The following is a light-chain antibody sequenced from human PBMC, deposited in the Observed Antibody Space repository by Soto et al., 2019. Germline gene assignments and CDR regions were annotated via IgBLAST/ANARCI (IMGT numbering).Light chain of an antibody. CDR2: GAS. CDR3: QQSYRSPYT. V-gene: IGKV1-39*01. CDR1: QSINIY. J-gene: IGKJ2*01. Sequence: QMTQSPSSLSASVGDSVTVTCRASQSINIYLNWYQQKPGKAPTLLIYGASSLQSGVPSRFTGGGSRTDFTLTISSLKPEDFATYYCQQSYRSPYTFGQGNKREIK.